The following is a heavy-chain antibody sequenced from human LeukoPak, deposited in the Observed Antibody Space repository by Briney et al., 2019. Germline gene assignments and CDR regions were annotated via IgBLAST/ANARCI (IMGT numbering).Heavy chain of an antibody. CDR2: INHSGST. D-gene: IGHD2-2*01. CDR1: GFTFSSYG. CDR3: ARSSTVVAP. Sequence: GSLRLSCAASGFTFSSYGMHWVRQPPGKGLEWIGEINHSGSTNYNPSLKSRVTISVDTSKNQFSLKLSSVTAADTAVYYCARSSTVVAPWGQGTLVTVSS. V-gene: IGHV4-34*01. J-gene: IGHJ4*02.